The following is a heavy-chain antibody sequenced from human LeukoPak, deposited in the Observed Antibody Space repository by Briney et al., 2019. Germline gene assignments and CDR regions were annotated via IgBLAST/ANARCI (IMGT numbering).Heavy chain of an antibody. V-gene: IGHV3-23*01. CDR2: INRGGGGT. CDR1: GFTFSTYT. D-gene: IGHD3-10*01. J-gene: IGHJ5*02. CDR3: AKATELYREVSSFYA. Sequence: GGSLPHSCAASGFTFSTYTMNWVGQAPGKGLEWVSAINRGGGGTYYADLVKGRFTISRDNSENRLYLQMNSLRAEDTATYYCAKATELYREVSSFYAWGQGVQVTVSS.